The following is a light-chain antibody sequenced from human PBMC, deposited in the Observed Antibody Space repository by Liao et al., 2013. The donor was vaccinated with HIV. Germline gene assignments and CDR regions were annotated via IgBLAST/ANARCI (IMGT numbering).Light chain of an antibody. CDR3: QVWDSSSDHRV. V-gene: IGLV3-21*04. J-gene: IGLJ3*02. CDR2: IDS. Sequence: SYELTQPPSVSVAPGKTAMITCGGDNIGGKSVHWYQQKPGQAPTAPNFFIDSDRPSGIPERFSGSNSGNTATLTITSVEAGDEADFYCQVWDSSSDHRVFGGG. CDR1: NIGGKS.